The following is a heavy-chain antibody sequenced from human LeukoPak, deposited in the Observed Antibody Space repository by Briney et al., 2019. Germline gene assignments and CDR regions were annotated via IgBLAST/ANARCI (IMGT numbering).Heavy chain of an antibody. J-gene: IGHJ4*02. CDR1: GFTFSSYE. V-gene: IGHV3-23*01. Sequence: GGSLRLSCAASGFTFSSYEMNWVRQAPGTGLEWVSAISGSGGSTYYADSVKGRFTISRDNSKNTLYLQMNSLRAEDTAVYYCAKAGGYSGFRLDYWGQGTLVTVSS. D-gene: IGHD5-12*01. CDR3: AKAGGYSGFRLDY. CDR2: ISGSGGST.